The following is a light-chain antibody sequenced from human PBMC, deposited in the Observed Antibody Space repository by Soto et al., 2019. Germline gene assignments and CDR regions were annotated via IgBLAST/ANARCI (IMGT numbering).Light chain of an antibody. V-gene: IGKV3-11*01. J-gene: IGKJ4*01. CDR2: DAS. CDR1: QTVSSY. Sequence: EIVMTQSPATLSLSPGDRATLSCRATQTVSSYLAWYQQKPGPAPRLLIYDASSRATGIPARFSGSGSGTDFTLTITSLEPEDFAVYYCQQRSDWPSTFGGGTKVEIK. CDR3: QQRSDWPST.